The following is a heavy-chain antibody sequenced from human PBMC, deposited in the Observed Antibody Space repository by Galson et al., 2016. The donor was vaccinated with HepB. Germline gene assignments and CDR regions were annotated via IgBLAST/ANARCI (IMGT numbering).Heavy chain of an antibody. D-gene: IGHD3-10*01. CDR1: GFTFSRYW. Sequence: SLRLSCAASGFTFSRYWMTWVRQAPGKGLEWVANIKQDGSEEYYVDSVKGRFTVSRDNAKNSLYLQMNSLRDEDTAVDYCARCYGLASYYSVRFYWGHGTLVTVSS. CDR3: ARCYGLASYYSVRFY. J-gene: IGHJ4*01. V-gene: IGHV3-7*03. CDR2: IKQDGSEE.